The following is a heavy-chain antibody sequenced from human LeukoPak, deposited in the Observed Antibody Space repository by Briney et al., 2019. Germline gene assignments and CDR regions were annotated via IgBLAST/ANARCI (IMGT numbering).Heavy chain of an antibody. V-gene: IGHV3-74*01. D-gene: IGHD6-13*01. CDR2: INADGSGT. Sequence: GGSLRLSCAASGFTFSSHWMHWVRQAPEKGLVGVAHINADGSGTYYAASVKGRFTISRDNSKNTLYLQMNSLRAEDTAVYYCAKSGIAAADTTWFDPWGQGTLVTVSS. CDR1: GFTFSSHW. J-gene: IGHJ5*02. CDR3: AKSGIAAADTTWFDP.